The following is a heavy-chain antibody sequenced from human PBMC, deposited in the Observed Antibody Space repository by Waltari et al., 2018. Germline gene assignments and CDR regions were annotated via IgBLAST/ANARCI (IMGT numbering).Heavy chain of an antibody. CDR2: IFFGGGDT. CDR1: GLRLGSFG. CDR3: AKDAFGNTYLDH. J-gene: IGHJ4*02. V-gene: IGHV3-30*19. Sequence: QVQLVESGGGVVQPGMSLSLSCAASGLRLGSFGMHWVRQAPGKGLEWVALIFFGGGDTFYADSVRGRFTISRDNSKNTLYLDINSLRLDDTAIYYCAKDAFGNTYLDHWGQGTLVTVSS. D-gene: IGHD3-10*01.